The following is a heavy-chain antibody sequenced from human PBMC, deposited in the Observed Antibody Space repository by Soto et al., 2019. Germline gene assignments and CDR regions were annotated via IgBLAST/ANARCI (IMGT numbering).Heavy chain of an antibody. J-gene: IGHJ6*02. CDR2: IIPIFGIP. D-gene: IGHD2-2*01. Sequence: QVQLVQSGAEVKKPGSSVKVSCKASGGTFSRYSITWVRQAPGHGLEWIGRIIPIFGIPTYAQKFQGRVTFTADESNSTAYMELSSLRSDDTAVYYCAREDRDRETGLVPAAIDGMDVWGQGTTVTVSS. CDR3: AREDRDRETGLVPAAIDGMDV. V-gene: IGHV1-69*08. CDR1: GGTFSRYS.